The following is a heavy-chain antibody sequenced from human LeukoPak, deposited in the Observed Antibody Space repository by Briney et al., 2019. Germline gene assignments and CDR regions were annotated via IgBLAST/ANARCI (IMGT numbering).Heavy chain of an antibody. CDR2: IYTSWST. J-gene: IGHJ6*03. CDR3: ARSQSRYCSSTSCPGRNYYYYYYMDV. D-gene: IGHD2-2*01. CDR1: GGSISSYY. V-gene: IGHV4-4*09. Sequence: PSETLSLTCTVSGGSISSYYWSWIRQPPGKGLEWIGYIYTSWSTNYNPSLKSRVTISVDTSKNQFSLKLSSVTAADTAVYYCARSQSRYCSSTSCPGRNYYYYYYMDVWGKGTTVTVSS.